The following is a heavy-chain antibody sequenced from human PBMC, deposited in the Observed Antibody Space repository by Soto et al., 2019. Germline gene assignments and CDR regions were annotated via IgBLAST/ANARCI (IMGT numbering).Heavy chain of an antibody. Sequence: SYTLSLSCTVSGGSISSGDYSWSWIRQPPGKGLEWIGYMYGAGLTYYNPSLKSRVTISVDKSKNQFSLNLSSVTAADTALYYCARAPAGPSPRWDVWGQGTTVTVSS. CDR2: MYGAGLT. V-gene: IGHV4-30-2*01. CDR1: GGSISSGDYS. CDR3: ARAPAGPSPRWDV. D-gene: IGHD3-10*01. J-gene: IGHJ6*02.